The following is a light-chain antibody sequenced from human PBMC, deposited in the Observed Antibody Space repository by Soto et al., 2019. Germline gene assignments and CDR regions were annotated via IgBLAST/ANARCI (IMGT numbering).Light chain of an antibody. CDR3: HQYGSSPPYT. V-gene: IGKV3-20*01. CDR2: GSS. Sequence: EVVLTQSPGTLSLSPGERATLSCRGSQSILNNYLAWYQQRPGQAPRLLIYGSSDRATGIPDRFSGSGSGTDFTLTISRLEPEDFAVYYCHQYGSSPPYTFGQGTKLEI. CDR1: QSILNNY. J-gene: IGKJ2*01.